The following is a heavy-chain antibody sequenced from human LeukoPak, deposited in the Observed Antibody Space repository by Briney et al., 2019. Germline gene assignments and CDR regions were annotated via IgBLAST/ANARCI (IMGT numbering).Heavy chain of an antibody. V-gene: IGHV1-2*02. CDR1: GYTFTDYY. J-gene: IGHJ4*02. Sequence: ASVKVSFKASGYTFTDYYMHWVRQAPGHGLEWMGWINPNNGATNYGQNSQGRVTMTSDTSITTAYMELSRLSSDDRAVYYCARDKIGDGDHFDYWGQGTLVTVSS. D-gene: IGHD7-27*01. CDR3: ARDKIGDGDHFDY. CDR2: INPNNGAT.